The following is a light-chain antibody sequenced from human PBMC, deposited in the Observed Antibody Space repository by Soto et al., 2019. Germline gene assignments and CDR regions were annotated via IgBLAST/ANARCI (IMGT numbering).Light chain of an antibody. Sequence: EIVMTQSPATLSVSPGERATLSCRASQSISSNLAWYQQKLGQAPRLLIYRASTRATGIPARFSGSGSGTEFTLTISSLQSEDFAVYYCQQYGGSPRTFGQGTKVDIK. V-gene: IGKV3-15*01. CDR1: QSISSN. CDR2: RAS. CDR3: QQYGGSPRT. J-gene: IGKJ1*01.